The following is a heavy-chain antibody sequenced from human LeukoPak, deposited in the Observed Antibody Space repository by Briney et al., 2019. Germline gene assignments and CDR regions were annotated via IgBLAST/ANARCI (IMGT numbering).Heavy chain of an antibody. CDR3: ARDLRLAVSGTSGFDI. J-gene: IGHJ3*02. V-gene: IGHV1-2*02. CDR2: INPNSGVT. Sequence: VASAKVSCKASGYTFTDYYMHWVRQAPGQGLEWMGWINPNSGVTNYAQKFQVRVTMTGDTSISTVYMELSRLRSDDTAVYYCARDLRLAVSGTSGFDIWGQGTVVTVSS. CDR1: GYTFTDYY. D-gene: IGHD6-19*01.